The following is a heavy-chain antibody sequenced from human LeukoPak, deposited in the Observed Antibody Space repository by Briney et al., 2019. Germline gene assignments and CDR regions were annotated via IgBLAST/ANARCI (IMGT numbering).Heavy chain of an antibody. CDR3: AREAAAHRWVFDY. Sequence: GASVKVSCKASGGTFSSYAISWVRQAPGQGLEWMGGIIPIFGTANYAQKFQGRVTITADKSTSTAYMELSSLRSEDTAVYYCAREAAAHRWVFDYWGQGTLVTVSS. D-gene: IGHD2-15*01. CDR1: GGTFSSYA. J-gene: IGHJ4*02. CDR2: IIPIFGTA. V-gene: IGHV1-69*06.